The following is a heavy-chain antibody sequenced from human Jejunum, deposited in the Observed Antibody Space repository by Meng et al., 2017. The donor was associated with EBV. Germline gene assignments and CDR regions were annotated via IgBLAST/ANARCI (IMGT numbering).Heavy chain of an antibody. V-gene: IGHV3-23*04. J-gene: IGHJ4*02. Sequence: EGLVVESGGGLVQPGGALRLSCAASGFNFNSYGMAWVRQAPGKGLEWVSVISDNGVRTAYADSVKGRFTISRDNAKNTVYLQMNSLRAEDTAVYYCTRAGYYRFDYWGQGALVTVSS. CDR2: ISDNGVRT. CDR1: GFNFNSYG. CDR3: TRAGYYRFDY. D-gene: IGHD1-26*01.